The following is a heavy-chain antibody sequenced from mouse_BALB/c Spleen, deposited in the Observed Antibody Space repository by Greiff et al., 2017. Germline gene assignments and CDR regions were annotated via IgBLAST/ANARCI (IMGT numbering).Heavy chain of an antibody. CDR2: IRLKSNNYAT. J-gene: IGHJ4*01. D-gene: IGHD2-13*01. Sequence: EVMLVESGGGLVQPGGSMKLSCVASGFTFSNYWMNWVRQSPEKGLEWVAEIRLKSNNYATHYAESVKGRFTISRDDSKSSVYLQMNNLRAEDTGIYYCTRGEPDYAMDYWGQGTSVTVSS. V-gene: IGHV6-6*02. CDR3: TRGEPDYAMDY. CDR1: GFTFSNYW.